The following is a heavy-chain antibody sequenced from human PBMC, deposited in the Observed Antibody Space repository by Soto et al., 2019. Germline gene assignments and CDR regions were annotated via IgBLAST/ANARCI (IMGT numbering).Heavy chain of an antibody. D-gene: IGHD6-6*01. CDR3: VIDLKENISSQLDY. Sequence: EVQLVESGGGLVQPGGSLRLSCEASGFTFSSYWMHWVRQGPGKGLVWVSRINSDGSSTSYADSVKGRFTISRDNAKNTRYLQMNSLRAEDTAVYYCVIDLKENISSQLDYWGQGTLITVSS. CDR1: GFTFSSYW. V-gene: IGHV3-74*01. J-gene: IGHJ4*02. CDR2: INSDGSST.